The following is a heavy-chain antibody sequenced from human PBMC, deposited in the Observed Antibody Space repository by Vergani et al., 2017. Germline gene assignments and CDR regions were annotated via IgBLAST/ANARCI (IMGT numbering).Heavy chain of an antibody. CDR3: ARRYQPLLYISWYFDY. V-gene: IGHV4-39*07. Sequence: QLQLQESGPGLVKPSETLSLTCTVSGGSISSSRYYWGWIRQPPGKGLEWIGEINHSGSTNYNPSLKSRVTISVDTSKNQFSLKLSSVTAADTAVYYCARRYQPLLYISWYFDYWGQGTLVTVSS. J-gene: IGHJ4*02. CDR1: GGSISSSRYY. CDR2: INHSGST. D-gene: IGHD2-2*02.